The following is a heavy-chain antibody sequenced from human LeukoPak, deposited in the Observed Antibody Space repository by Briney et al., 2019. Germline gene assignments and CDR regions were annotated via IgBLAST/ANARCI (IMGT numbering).Heavy chain of an antibody. Sequence: PGGSLRLSCAASGFTFSSYGMHWVRQAPGKGLEWVAFIRYDGSNKYYADSVKGRFTISRDNSKSTLYLQMNSLRAEDTAVYYCAKDRGVYDFWSGYYGDYWGQGTLVTVSS. CDR1: GFTFSSYG. CDR2: IRYDGSNK. CDR3: AKDRGVYDFWSGYYGDY. D-gene: IGHD3-3*01. V-gene: IGHV3-30*02. J-gene: IGHJ4*02.